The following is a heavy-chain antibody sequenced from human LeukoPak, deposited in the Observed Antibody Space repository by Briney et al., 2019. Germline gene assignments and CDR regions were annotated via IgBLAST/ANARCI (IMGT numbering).Heavy chain of an antibody. CDR3: ARETYYYDSSGYPDY. CDR2: ISYDGSNK. J-gene: IGHJ4*02. Sequence: GGSLRLSCAASGFTFSSYGMHWVRQAPGKGLEWVAVISYDGSNKYYADSVKGRFTISRDNSKNTLYLQMNSLRAEDTAVYYCARETYYYDSSGYPDYWGQGTLVTVSS. D-gene: IGHD3-22*01. V-gene: IGHV3-30*03. CDR1: GFTFSSYG.